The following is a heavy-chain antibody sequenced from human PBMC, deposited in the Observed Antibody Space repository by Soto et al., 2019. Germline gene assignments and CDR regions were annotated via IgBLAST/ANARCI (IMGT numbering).Heavy chain of an antibody. D-gene: IGHD6-13*01. J-gene: IGHJ6*02. CDR1: GGTFSSYA. CDR2: IIPIFGTA. V-gene: IGHV1-69*12. Sequence: QVQLVQSGAEVKKPGSSVKVSCKASGGTFSSYAISWVLQAPGQGLEWMGGIIPIFGTANYAQKFQGRVTITADESTSTAYMELSSLRSEDTAVYYCARDRLAAAGTRDYYYGMDVWGQGTTVTVSS. CDR3: ARDRLAAAGTRDYYYGMDV.